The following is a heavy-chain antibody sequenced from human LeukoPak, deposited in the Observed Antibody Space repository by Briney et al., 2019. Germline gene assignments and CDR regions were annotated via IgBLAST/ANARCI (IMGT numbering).Heavy chain of an antibody. D-gene: IGHD6-6*01. CDR1: GFTFSSYA. V-gene: IGHV3-30*04. CDR3: ARVVVSSSSDYFDY. J-gene: IGHJ4*02. Sequence: GGSLRLSCAASGFTFSSYAMHWVRQAPGKGLEWVAVISYDGSNKYYADSVKGRFTISRDNSKKTLYLQMNSLRGEDTAVYYCARVVVSSSSDYFDYWGQGTLVIVSS. CDR2: ISYDGSNK.